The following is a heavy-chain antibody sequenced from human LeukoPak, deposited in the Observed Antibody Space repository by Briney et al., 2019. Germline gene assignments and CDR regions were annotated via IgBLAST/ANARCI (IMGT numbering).Heavy chain of an antibody. V-gene: IGHV3-15*01. D-gene: IGHD3-10*01. CDR2: IKSKTDGGTT. Sequence: GGSLRLSCAASGFTFSSYGMHWVRQAPGKGLEWVGRIKSKTDGGTTDYAAPVKGRFTISRDDSKSTLYLQMNRLKTEDTAVYYCSTGPTRISMIRGVVITDYWGQGTLVTVSS. CDR3: STGPTRISMIRGVVITDY. J-gene: IGHJ4*02. CDR1: GFTFSSYG.